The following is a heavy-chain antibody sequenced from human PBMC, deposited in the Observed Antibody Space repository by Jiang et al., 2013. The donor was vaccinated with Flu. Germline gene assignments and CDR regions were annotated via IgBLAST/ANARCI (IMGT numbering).Heavy chain of an antibody. Sequence: GAEVKKPGASVKVSCKASGNTFSSYYMSWVRQAPGQGLEWMGMINPSGGSTTYAQQFQGRVTMTRDTSTSTLYMDLNSLRYEDTAVYYCARGASGVGGAFDIWGQGTMVTVSS. CDR3: ARGASGVGGAFDI. CDR2: INPSGGST. D-gene: IGHD3-10*01. V-gene: IGHV1-46*01. J-gene: IGHJ3*02. CDR1: GNTFSSYY.